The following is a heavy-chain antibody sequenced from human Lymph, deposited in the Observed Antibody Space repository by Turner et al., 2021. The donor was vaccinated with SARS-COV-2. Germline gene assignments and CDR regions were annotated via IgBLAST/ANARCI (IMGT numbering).Heavy chain of an antibody. CDR2: FDPEDGET. J-gene: IGHJ4*02. CDR3: ATLKSNWKILTGRYYFDF. Sequence: QVQLVQSGVEVKKPGASVKVSCKVSGYTLTELSIHWVRQAPGKGLEWMGGFDPEDGETIYAQKFQGRVTMTEDTSTDTAYMELSSLRSEDTAVYYCATLKSNWKILTGRYYFDFWGQGTLVTVSS. D-gene: IGHD1-1*01. CDR1: GYTLTELS. V-gene: IGHV1-24*01.